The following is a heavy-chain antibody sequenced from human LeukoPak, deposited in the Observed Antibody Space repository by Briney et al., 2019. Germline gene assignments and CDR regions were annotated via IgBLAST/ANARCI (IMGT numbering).Heavy chain of an antibody. CDR3: ARNWGELRNYYYGMDV. CDR2: TYYRSKWYN. J-gene: IGHJ6*02. CDR1: GDSVSSNSGA. D-gene: IGHD1-26*01. Sequence: SQTLSLTCAISGDSVSSNSGAWNWIRQSPSRGLEWLGRTYYRSKWYNDYAVSVKSRITINPDTSKNQFSLQLNSVTPEDTAVYYCARNWGELRNYYYGMDVWGQGTTVTVSS. V-gene: IGHV6-1*01.